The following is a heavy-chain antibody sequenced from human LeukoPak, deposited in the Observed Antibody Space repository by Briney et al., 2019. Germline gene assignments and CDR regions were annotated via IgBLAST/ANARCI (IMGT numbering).Heavy chain of an antibody. J-gene: IGHJ4*02. D-gene: IGHD3-10*01. CDR1: GGTFSSYA. CDR3: ARDLGGSGSYYNYFDY. V-gene: IGHV1-69*13. Sequence: SVKVSCKASGGTFSSYAISWVRQAPGQGLEWMGGIIPIFGTANYAQKFQGRVTITADESTSTAYMELSSLRSEDTAVYYCARDLGGSGSYYNYFDYWGQGTLVTASS. CDR2: IIPIFGTA.